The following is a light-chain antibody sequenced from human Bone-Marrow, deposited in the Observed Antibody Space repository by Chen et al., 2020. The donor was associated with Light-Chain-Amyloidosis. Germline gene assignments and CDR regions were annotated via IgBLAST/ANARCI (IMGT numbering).Light chain of an antibody. CDR3: QQYGTSQLT. Sequence: EIVLTQSPGTLSLSPGEGANLSCRASQTISINELTCYQQKFGQAPRLLIYGSSGSATGIPDRYTGSGSGTDFTLTINRLEPEDFAMYYCQQYGTSQLTFGGGTKVEIK. V-gene: IGKV3-20*01. CDR1: QTISINE. CDR2: GSS. J-gene: IGKJ4*01.